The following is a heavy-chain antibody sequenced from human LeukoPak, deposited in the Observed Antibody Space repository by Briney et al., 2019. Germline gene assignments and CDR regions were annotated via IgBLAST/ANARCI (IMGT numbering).Heavy chain of an antibody. CDR3: AKGATHYYYYMDV. Sequence: GGSLRLSCAASGFTFSNYWMHWVRQAPGKGLVWVSAISGSGGSTYYADSVKGRFTISRDNSKNTLYLQMNSLRAEDTAVYYCAKGATHYYYYMDVWGKGTTVTISS. J-gene: IGHJ6*03. CDR2: ISGSGGST. V-gene: IGHV3-23*01. CDR1: GFTFSNYW.